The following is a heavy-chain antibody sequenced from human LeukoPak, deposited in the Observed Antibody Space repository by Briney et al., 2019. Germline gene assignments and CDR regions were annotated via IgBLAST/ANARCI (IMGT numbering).Heavy chain of an antibody. CDR2: IWYDGSNK. V-gene: IGHV3-33*01. CDR3: ARDRIAAAGWFDY. CDR1: GFTFSSYG. D-gene: IGHD6-13*01. Sequence: GGSLRLSCAASGFTFSSYGMHWVRQAPGKGLEWVAVIWYDGSNKYYADSVKGRFTISRDNSKNTLYLQMNSLRAEDTAVYYCARDRIAAAGWFDYWGQGTLVTVSS. J-gene: IGHJ4*02.